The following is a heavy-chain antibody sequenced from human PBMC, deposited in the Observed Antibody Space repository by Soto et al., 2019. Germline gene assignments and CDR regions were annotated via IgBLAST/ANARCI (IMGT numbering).Heavy chain of an antibody. J-gene: IGHJ5*02. V-gene: IGHV4-61*01. CDR1: GGSVSSGSYY. CDR2: IYYSGST. CDR3: ARVVGPYCSGGSCSWFDP. D-gene: IGHD2-15*01. Sequence: ASETLSLTCTVSGGSVSSGSYYWGWIRQPPGKGLEWSGYIYYSGSTNYNPSLKSRVTISVDTSKNQFSLKLSSVTAADTAVYYCARVVGPYCSGGSCSWFDPWGQGTLVTVSS.